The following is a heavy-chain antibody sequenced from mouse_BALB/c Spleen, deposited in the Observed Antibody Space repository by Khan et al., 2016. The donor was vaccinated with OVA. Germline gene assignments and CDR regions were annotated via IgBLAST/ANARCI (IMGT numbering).Heavy chain of an antibody. V-gene: IGHV5-6*01. J-gene: IGHJ3*01. Sequence: DVHLVESGGDSVKPGGSLKLSCAASGFTFSSYSMSWVRQTPDKRLEWVATMSSGGDYTYYPDSVKGRFTISRDNAKNTLYLQMSSLRSEDTAMYYCASHLTGSFAYWGQGTLVTVSA. CDR2: MSSGGDYT. CDR1: GFTFSSYS. D-gene: IGHD4-1*01. CDR3: ASHLTGSFAY.